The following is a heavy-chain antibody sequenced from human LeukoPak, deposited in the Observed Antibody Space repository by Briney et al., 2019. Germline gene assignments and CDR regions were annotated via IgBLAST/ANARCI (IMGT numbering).Heavy chain of an antibody. Sequence: PPGGSLRLSCAASGFTFSSYWMHWVRHAPGKGLVWVSRINTDGSSTSYADSVKGRFTISRDNAKNTLYLQMNSLRAEDTAVYYCARGAAAGPGDYYYYGMDVWGQGTTVTVSS. J-gene: IGHJ6*02. D-gene: IGHD6-13*01. V-gene: IGHV3-74*01. CDR1: GFTFSSYW. CDR3: ARGAAAGPGDYYYYGMDV. CDR2: INTDGSST.